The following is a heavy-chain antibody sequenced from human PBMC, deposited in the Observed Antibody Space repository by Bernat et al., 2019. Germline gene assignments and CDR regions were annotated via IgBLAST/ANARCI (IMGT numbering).Heavy chain of an antibody. V-gene: IGHV3-30*18. J-gene: IGHJ6*02. CDR1: GFTFSSYG. CDR3: AKDAVSSSWHSYYYYYGMDV. CDR2: ISYDGSNK. D-gene: IGHD6-13*01. Sequence: QVQLVESGGGVVQPGRSLRLSCAASGFTFSSYGMHWVRQAPGKGLEWVAVISYDGSNKYYADSVKGRFTISRDNSKNTLYLQMNSLRAEDTAVYYCAKDAVSSSWHSYYYYYGMDVWGQGTTVTVSS.